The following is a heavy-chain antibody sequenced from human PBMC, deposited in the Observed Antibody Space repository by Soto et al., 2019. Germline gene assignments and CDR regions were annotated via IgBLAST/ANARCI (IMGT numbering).Heavy chain of an antibody. Sequence: ASVKVSCKASGYTFTSYGISWVRQAPGQGLEWMGKINANKGSTNYAQKFQGRVTMTRDTSTSTVYIELSSLRSEDTAVYYCARAPGIAAAGTWSYYYYGMDVWGQGTTVTVS. CDR3: ARAPGIAAAGTWSYYYYGMDV. V-gene: IGHV1-18*01. D-gene: IGHD6-13*01. CDR1: GYTFTSYG. J-gene: IGHJ6*02. CDR2: INANKGST.